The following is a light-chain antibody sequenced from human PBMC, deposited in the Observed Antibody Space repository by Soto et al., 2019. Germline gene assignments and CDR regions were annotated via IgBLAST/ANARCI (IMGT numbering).Light chain of an antibody. CDR3: QQRSNWPRT. CDR2: DAS. J-gene: IGKJ3*01. Sequence: EIVLTQSPGPLYLSPGETAPLSSRASQSVSSYLAWYQQKPGQAPRLIIYDASNRATGIPARFSGSGYGTDFNLTISSLEPEDFAVYYCQQRSNWPRTFGPGTKVDIK. CDR1: QSVSSY. V-gene: IGKV3-11*01.